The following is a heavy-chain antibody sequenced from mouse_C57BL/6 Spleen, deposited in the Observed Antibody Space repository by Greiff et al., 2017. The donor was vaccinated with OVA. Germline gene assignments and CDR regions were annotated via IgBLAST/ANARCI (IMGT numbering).Heavy chain of an antibody. J-gene: IGHJ4*01. CDR1: GFTFSSYA. Sequence: EVQGVESGGGLVKPGGSLKLSCAASGFTFSSYAMSWVRQTPEKRLEWVATISDGGSYTYYPDNVKGRFTISRDNAKNNLYLQMSHLKSEDTAMYYCARDPRIYYGYENYAMDYWGQGTSVTVSS. CDR2: ISDGGSYT. V-gene: IGHV5-4*01. D-gene: IGHD2-2*01. CDR3: ARDPRIYYGYENYAMDY.